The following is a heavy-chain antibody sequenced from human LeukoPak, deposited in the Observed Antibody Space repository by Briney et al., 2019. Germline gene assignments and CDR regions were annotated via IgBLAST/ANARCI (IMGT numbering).Heavy chain of an antibody. CDR1: GFTFSSFV. D-gene: IGHD3-16*01. V-gene: IGHV3-23*01. CDR3: VLRGGATDY. CDR2: ISGSGGTT. Sequence: PGGSLILSCAASGFTFSSFVLNWVRQAPGKGLEWVSTISGSGGTTYYADSVKGRFTISRDNSKNTLYLQMNSLRDEDTAVYYCVLRGGATDYWGQGTLVTVSS. J-gene: IGHJ4*02.